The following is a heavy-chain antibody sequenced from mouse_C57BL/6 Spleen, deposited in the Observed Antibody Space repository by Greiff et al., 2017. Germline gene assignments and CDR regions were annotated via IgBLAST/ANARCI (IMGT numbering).Heavy chain of an antibody. J-gene: IGHJ4*01. V-gene: IGHV14-2*01. CDR3: ARSLYYGYEDYAMDY. CDR1: GFNIKDYY. Sequence: EVMLVESGAELVKPGASVKLSCTASGFNIKDYYMHWVKQRTEQGLEWIGRIDPEDGETKYAPKFQGKATITADTSSNTAYLQLSSLTSEDTAVYYCARSLYYGYEDYAMDYWGQGTSVTVSS. D-gene: IGHD2-2*01. CDR2: IDPEDGET.